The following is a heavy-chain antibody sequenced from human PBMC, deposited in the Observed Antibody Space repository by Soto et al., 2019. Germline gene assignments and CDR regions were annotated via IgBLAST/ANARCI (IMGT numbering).Heavy chain of an antibody. Sequence: SETLSLTCAVYGGSFSGYYWSWIRQPPGKGLEWIGEINHSGSTNYNPSLKSRVTISVDTSKNQFSLKLSSVTAADTAGYYCGRDKKQLVPGRGYYYYGMDVWGQGTTVTVSS. CDR3: GRDKKQLVPGRGYYYYGMDV. CDR1: GGSFSGYY. CDR2: INHSGST. D-gene: IGHD6-13*01. V-gene: IGHV4-34*01. J-gene: IGHJ6*02.